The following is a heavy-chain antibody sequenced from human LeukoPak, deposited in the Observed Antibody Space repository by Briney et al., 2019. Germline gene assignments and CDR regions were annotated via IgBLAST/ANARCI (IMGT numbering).Heavy chain of an antibody. Sequence: ASVKVSCKASGYTFTTYAMHWVRQAPGQRREWMGWINAGNGNTKYSQKFQGRVTITRDTSASTAYMELSSLRSEDTAVYYCARGSCSGGSCYCDYWGQGTLVTVSS. CDR3: ARGSCSGGSCYCDY. V-gene: IGHV1-3*01. J-gene: IGHJ4*02. CDR1: GYTFTTYA. CDR2: INAGNGNT. D-gene: IGHD2-15*01.